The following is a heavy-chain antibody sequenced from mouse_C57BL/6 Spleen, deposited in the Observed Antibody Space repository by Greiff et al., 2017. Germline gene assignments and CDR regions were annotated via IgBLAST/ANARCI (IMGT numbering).Heavy chain of an antibody. CDR1: GYTFTEYT. V-gene: IGHV1-62-2*01. Sequence: QVHVKQSGAELVKPGASVKLSCKASGYTFTEYTIHWVKQRSGQGLEWIGWFYPGSGSIKYNEKFKDKATLTADKSSSTVYMELSRLTSEDSAVYFCARHEGEYYYGSSYGFAYWGQGTLVTVSA. J-gene: IGHJ3*01. CDR3: ARHEGEYYYGSSYGFAY. CDR2: FYPGSGSI. D-gene: IGHD1-1*01.